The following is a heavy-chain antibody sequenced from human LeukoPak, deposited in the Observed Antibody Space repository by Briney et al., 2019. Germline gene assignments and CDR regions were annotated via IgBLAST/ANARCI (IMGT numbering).Heavy chain of an antibody. Sequence: SETLSLTCTVSGGSISSYYWSWIRQPPGKGLEWIGYIYYSGSTNYNPSLKSRVTISVDTSKNQFSLKLSSVTAADTAVYYCARVHLTGYYTYYVDYWGQGTLVTVSS. CDR2: IYYSGST. CDR1: GGSISSYY. CDR3: ARVHLTGYYTYYVDY. J-gene: IGHJ4*02. V-gene: IGHV4-59*01. D-gene: IGHD3-9*01.